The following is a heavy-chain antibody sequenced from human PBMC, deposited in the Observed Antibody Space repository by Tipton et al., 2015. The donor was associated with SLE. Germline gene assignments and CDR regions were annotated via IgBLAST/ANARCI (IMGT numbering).Heavy chain of an antibody. V-gene: IGHV4-59*01. CDR3: ARARNYDSSGYPPDAFDI. D-gene: IGHD3-22*01. J-gene: IGHJ3*02. CDR2: IYYSGST. Sequence: TLSLTCTVSGGSISSYYWSWIRQPPGKGLEWIGYIYYSGSTNYNPSLKSRVTISVDTSKNQFSLKLSSVTAADTAVDYCARARNYDSSGYPPDAFDIWGQGTTVTVSS. CDR1: GGSISSYY.